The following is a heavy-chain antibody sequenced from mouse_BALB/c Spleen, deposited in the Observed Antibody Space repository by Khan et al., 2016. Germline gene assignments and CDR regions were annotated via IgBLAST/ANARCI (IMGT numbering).Heavy chain of an antibody. J-gene: IGHJ1*01. CDR1: GYTFTTFY. V-gene: IGHV1S56*01. CDR2: IYPGNVNT. Sequence: QVRLQQSGPELVKPGTSVRISCKASGYTFTTFYIHWLKQRPGQGLEWIGWIYPGNVNTKYNEKFKDKATLTADKSSSTAYMQFSSLTSDDSAVYFCARGYYEWYFDVWGAGTTVTVSS. CDR3: ARGYYEWYFDV. D-gene: IGHD2-4*01.